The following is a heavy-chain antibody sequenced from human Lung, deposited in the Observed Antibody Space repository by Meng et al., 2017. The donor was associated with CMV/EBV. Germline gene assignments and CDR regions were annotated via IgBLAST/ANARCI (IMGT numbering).Heavy chain of an antibody. J-gene: IGHJ4*01. V-gene: IGHV3-15*01. D-gene: IGHD1-1*01. Sequence: GGSLRLSCAASGFTFRTTWMSWVRQAPGKGLDWVGRIKSRNDGGTADHGTPAKGRFTISRDDSKDTLYLQMNSLKVEDTAIYYCTTGFGTAEAFWGHGTXVTVSS. CDR3: TTGFGTAEAF. CDR2: IKSRNDGGTA. CDR1: GFTFRTTW.